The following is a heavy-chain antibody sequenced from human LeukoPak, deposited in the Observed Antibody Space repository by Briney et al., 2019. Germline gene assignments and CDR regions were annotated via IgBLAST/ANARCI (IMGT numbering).Heavy chain of an antibody. J-gene: IGHJ5*02. V-gene: IGHV4-34*01. CDR1: GGSFSGYY. Sequence: PSETLSLTCAVYGGSFSGYYWNWIRQPPGKGPEWTGESDHSGSTNYNPPLKSRVTISLDTSKNEFSLKMSSVTDADTAVYYCARVSNWFDPWGQGTLVTVSS. CDR3: ARVSNWFDP. CDR2: SDHSGST.